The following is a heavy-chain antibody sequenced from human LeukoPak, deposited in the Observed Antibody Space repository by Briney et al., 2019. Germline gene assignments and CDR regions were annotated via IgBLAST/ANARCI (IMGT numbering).Heavy chain of an antibody. CDR2: IYYSGST. V-gene: IGHV4-59*01. J-gene: IGHJ3*02. Sequence: SETLSLTCTVSGGSISSYYWSWIRQPPGKGLEWIGYIYYSGSTNYNPSLKSRVTISVDTSKNQFSLKLSSVTAADTAVYYCARVITMVRGVHGFDIWGQGTMVTVSS. CDR1: GGSISSYY. D-gene: IGHD3-10*01. CDR3: ARVITMVRGVHGFDI.